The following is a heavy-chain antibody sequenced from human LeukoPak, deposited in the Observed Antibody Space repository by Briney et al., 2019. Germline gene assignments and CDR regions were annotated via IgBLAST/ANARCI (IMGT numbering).Heavy chain of an antibody. D-gene: IGHD4-11*01. J-gene: IGHJ6*02. V-gene: IGHV1-69*13. CDR3: AGGNPTVTFQYGMDV. CDR2: IIPIFGTA. CDR1: GGTFSSYA. Sequence: SVKVSCKASGGTFSSYAISWVRQAPGQGLEWMGGIIPIFGTANYAQKFQGRVTITADESTSTAYMELSSLRSEDTAVYYCAGGNPTVTFQYGMDVWGQGTTVTVSS.